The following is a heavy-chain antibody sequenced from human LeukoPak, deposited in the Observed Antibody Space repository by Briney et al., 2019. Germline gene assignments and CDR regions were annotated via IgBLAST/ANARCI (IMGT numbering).Heavy chain of an antibody. CDR3: ARTYYDYVWGSYRLYYFDY. J-gene: IGHJ4*02. V-gene: IGHV7-4-1*02. Sequence: EASVKVSCKASGYTFSSYGISWVRQAPGQGLEWMGWINTNTGNPTYAQGFTGRFVFSLDTSVSTAYLQISSPKAEDTAVYYCARTYYDYVWGSYRLYYFDYWGQGTLVTVSS. CDR2: INTNTGNP. D-gene: IGHD3-16*02. CDR1: GYTFSSYG.